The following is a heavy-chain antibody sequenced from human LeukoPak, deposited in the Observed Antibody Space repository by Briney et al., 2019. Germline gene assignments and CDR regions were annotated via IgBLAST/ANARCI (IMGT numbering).Heavy chain of an antibody. V-gene: IGHV3-23*01. CDR2: ISGSGGST. CDR1: GLTFSSYA. D-gene: IGHD3-22*01. CDR3: AKVRYDSSGYYLAYDAFDI. Sequence: GGSLRLSCAASGLTFSSYAMSWVRQAPGKGLEWVSAISGSGGSTYYADSVKGRFTISRDNSKNTLYLQMNSLRAEDTAVYYCAKVRYDSSGYYLAYDAFDIWGQGTMVTVSS. J-gene: IGHJ3*02.